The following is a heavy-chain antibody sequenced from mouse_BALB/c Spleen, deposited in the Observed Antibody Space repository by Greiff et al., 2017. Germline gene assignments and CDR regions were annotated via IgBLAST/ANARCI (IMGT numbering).Heavy chain of an antibody. CDR2: IWSGGST. D-gene: IGHD2-13*01. CDR1: GFSFTGYG. CDR3: ARNGSDYDFDD. J-gene: IGHJ2*01. Sequence: QVQLQQSGPGLVQPSQCLSITCTASGFSFTGYGVHWVRQSPGKGLEWLGVIWSGGSTDYNATFISSLSIGKDNSKSQVFFKMDSLQANDTAIYYCARNGSDYDFDDWGQGTTLTVSA. V-gene: IGHV2-2*02.